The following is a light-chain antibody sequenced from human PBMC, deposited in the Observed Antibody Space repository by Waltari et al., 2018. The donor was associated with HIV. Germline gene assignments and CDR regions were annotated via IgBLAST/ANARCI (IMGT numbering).Light chain of an antibody. CDR3: QSFDSSSVV. Sequence: NFMLTQPHSVSESPGKTVTISCTRSSGSIASNYVQWFQQRPGSSPTTVIFEDNRRPSGFPDRFSGSIDMSSNSASLTISGLKTDDEADYYCQSFDSSSVVFGGGTKLTVL. CDR2: EDN. V-gene: IGLV6-57*01. J-gene: IGLJ2*01. CDR1: SGSIASNY.